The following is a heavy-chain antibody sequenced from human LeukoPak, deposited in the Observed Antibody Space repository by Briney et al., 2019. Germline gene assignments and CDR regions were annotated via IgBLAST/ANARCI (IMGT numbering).Heavy chain of an antibody. D-gene: IGHD3-9*01. CDR3: ARVTYYDILTGYYIPAFDY. CDR1: GGSISNGDHY. Sequence: SETLSLTCTVSGGSISNGDHYWSWIRQPPGKGLEWIGYIYYSGSTNYNPSLKSRVTISVDTSKNQFSLKLSSVTAADTAVYYCARVTYYDILTGYYIPAFDYWGQGTLVTVSS. J-gene: IGHJ4*02. V-gene: IGHV4-61*08. CDR2: IYYSGST.